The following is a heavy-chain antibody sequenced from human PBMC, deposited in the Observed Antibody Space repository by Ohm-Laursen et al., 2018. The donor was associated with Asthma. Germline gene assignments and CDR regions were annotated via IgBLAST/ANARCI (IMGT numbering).Heavy chain of an antibody. CDR3: ASAHELRYFDWPREPSYYYGMDV. V-gene: IGHV1-69*01. Sequence: GSSVKVSCKASGGTFSSYAISWVRQAPGQGLEWMGGIIPIFGTANYAQKFQGRVTITADESTSTAYMELSSLRSEDTAVYYCASAHELRYFDWPREPSYYYGMDVWGQGTTVTVSS. J-gene: IGHJ6*02. CDR2: IIPIFGTA. CDR1: GGTFSSYA. D-gene: IGHD3-9*01.